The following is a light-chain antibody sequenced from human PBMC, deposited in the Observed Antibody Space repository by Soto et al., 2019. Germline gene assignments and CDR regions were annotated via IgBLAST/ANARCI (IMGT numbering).Light chain of an antibody. Sequence: EIVMTQSPATLSVSPGERATLSCRASQSVSNNLAWYQQQPGQAPRLLIYGASTRATGFPARFSGSGSGTEFTLTISRLQPEDFAVYFCQHYCNTFRTFGQGTKVDIK. CDR2: GAS. CDR1: QSVSNN. V-gene: IGKV3-15*01. J-gene: IGKJ1*01. CDR3: QHYCNTFRT.